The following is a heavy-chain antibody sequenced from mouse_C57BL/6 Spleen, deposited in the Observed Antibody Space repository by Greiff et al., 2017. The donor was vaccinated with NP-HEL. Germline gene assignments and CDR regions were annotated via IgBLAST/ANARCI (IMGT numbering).Heavy chain of an antibody. V-gene: IGHV1-82*01. CDR1: GYAFSSSW. J-gene: IGHJ4*01. Sequence: QVQLQQSGPELVKPGASVKISCKASGYAFSSSWMNWVKQRPGKGLEWIGRIYPGDGDTNYNGKFKGKATLTADNSSSTAYMQLSSLTSEDSAVYFCSGQLRVRAMDYWGQGTSVTVAS. D-gene: IGHD3-2*02. CDR2: IYPGDGDT. CDR3: SGQLRVRAMDY.